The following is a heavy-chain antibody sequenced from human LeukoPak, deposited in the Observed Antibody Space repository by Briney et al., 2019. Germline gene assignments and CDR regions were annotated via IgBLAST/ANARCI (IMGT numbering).Heavy chain of an antibody. CDR1: GGSISSSSYY. D-gene: IGHD6-6*01. CDR3: ARLPGSSSRSLWSFDY. Sequence: SSETLSLTCTVSGGSISSSSYYWGWIRQPPGKGLEWIGSIYYSGSTYYNPSLKSRVTISVDTSKNQFSLKLSSVTAADTAVYYCARLPGSSSRSLWSFDYWGQGTLVTVSS. J-gene: IGHJ4*02. V-gene: IGHV4-39*01. CDR2: IYYSGST.